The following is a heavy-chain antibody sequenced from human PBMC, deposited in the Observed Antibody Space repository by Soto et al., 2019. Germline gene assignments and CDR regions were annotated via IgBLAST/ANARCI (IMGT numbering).Heavy chain of an antibody. CDR1: GGSISSYY. CDR2: IYYSGST. CDR3: ARVVVVAAPPHGMDV. J-gene: IGHJ6*02. D-gene: IGHD2-15*01. V-gene: IGHV4-59*01. Sequence: QVQLQESGPGLVKPSETLSLTCTVSGGSISSYYWTWIRQSPGKGLEWIGYIYYSGSTNYNPSLKRRVPISVETSQNQFSLQLSSVTAADTAVYYCARVVVVAAPPHGMDVWGQGTTVTVSS.